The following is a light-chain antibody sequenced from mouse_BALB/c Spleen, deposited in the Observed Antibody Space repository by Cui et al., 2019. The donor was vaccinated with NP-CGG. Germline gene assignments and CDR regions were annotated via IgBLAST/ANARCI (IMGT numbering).Light chain of an antibody. CDR2: GTH. Sequence: QAVVTHASALTTSPGETVTLTCRSSTGTVTTTNYANWVQEKPDHLFTGLIGGTHNRAPGVPARFSGSLTGDKAALTITGARTEDEAIYFCALWYSNHWVFGGGTKLTVL. CDR1: TGTVTTTNY. J-gene: IGLJ1*01. V-gene: IGLV1*01. CDR3: ALWYSNHWV.